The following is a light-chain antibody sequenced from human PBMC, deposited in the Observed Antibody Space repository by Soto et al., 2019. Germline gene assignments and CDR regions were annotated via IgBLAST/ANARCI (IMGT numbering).Light chain of an antibody. J-gene: IGLJ2*01. CDR2: DVS. CDR1: SSDVGGYNY. CDR3: NSYTSSSTLL. V-gene: IGLV2-14*01. Sequence: QSAMTQPASVSGSPGLSITISCTGTSSDVGGYNYVSWYQQHPGKAPKLMIYDVSNRPSGVSNRFSGSKSGNTASLTISGLQAEDEADYYCNSYTSSSTLLFGGGTKLTVL.